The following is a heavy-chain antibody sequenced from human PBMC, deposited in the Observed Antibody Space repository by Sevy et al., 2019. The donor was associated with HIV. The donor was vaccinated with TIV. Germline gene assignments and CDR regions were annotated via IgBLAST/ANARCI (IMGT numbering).Heavy chain of an antibody. CDR1: GFTFTDYY. CDR3: VRNSLKTSAVHLPYYFDF. J-gene: IGHJ4*02. V-gene: IGHV3-11*01. D-gene: IGHD3-9*01. Sequence: GGSLRLSCAASGFTFTDYYMSWIRQSPGKGLEWVSYISHSGNTIYYADSGNGRFTISRDNAKNSLFLHMTSLTAEDTAFYYCVRNSLKTSAVHLPYYFDFWGQGTLVTVSS. CDR2: ISHSGNTI.